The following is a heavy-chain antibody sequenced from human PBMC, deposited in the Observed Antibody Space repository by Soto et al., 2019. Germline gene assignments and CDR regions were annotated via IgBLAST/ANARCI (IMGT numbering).Heavy chain of an antibody. CDR3: AIVRVADSPLDH. Sequence: QVQLVESGGGVVQPGRSLRLSCEGSGFIFSNNGMHWVRQAPGKGLEWVAFMSYDGSAKFLADSVKGRFTISRDNSKSTLFLHMSNLRAEDTAMYYCAIVRVADSPLDHWGQGTLVTVSS. CDR1: GFIFSNNG. V-gene: IGHV3-30*03. CDR2: MSYDGSAK. D-gene: IGHD3-10*02. J-gene: IGHJ4*02.